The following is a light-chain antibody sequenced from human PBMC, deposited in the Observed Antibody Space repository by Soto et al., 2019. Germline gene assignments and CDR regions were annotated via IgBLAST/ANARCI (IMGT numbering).Light chain of an antibody. J-gene: IGLJ2*01. CDR2: GNS. Sequence: QSVLTQPPSVSGAPGQRVTISCTGSSSNIGAGYDVHWYHQLPGTAPKLLIYGNSNRPSGVPDRFSDSKSGTSASLAITGLQAEDEADYYCQSYDSSLSGYVVFGGGTKLTVL. CDR3: QSYDSSLSGYVV. V-gene: IGLV1-40*01. CDR1: SSNIGAGYD.